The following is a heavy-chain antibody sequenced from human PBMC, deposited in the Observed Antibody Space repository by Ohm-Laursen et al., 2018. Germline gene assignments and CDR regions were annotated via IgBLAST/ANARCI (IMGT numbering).Heavy chain of an antibody. CDR3: ARENPYYYDRYFDL. V-gene: IGHV4-59*06. J-gene: IGHJ2*01. CDR2: IYYSGST. Sequence: SDTLSLTCAVSGGSISSYYWTWIRQPPGKGLEWIGYIYYSGSTYYNPSLKSRVTISVDTSKNQFSLKLSSVTAADTAVYYCARENPYYYDRYFDLWGRGTLVTVSS. CDR1: GGSISSYY. D-gene: IGHD3-22*01.